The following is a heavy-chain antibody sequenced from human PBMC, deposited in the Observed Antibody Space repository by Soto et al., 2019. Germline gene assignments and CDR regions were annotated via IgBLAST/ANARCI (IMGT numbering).Heavy chain of an antibody. V-gene: IGHV1-58*02. CDR2: IVVGSGNT. CDR1: GFTFTSSA. J-gene: IGHJ3*02. D-gene: IGHD1-26*01. Sequence: GASVKVSCKASGFTFTSSAMQWVRQARGQRLEWIGWIVVGSGNTNYAQKFQERVTITRDMSTSTAYMELSSLRSEDTAVYYCAALGSYWDPHAFDIWGQGTMVTVS. CDR3: AALGSYWDPHAFDI.